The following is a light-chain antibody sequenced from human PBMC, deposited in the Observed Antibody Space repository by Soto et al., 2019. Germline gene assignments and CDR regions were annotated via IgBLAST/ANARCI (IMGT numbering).Light chain of an antibody. Sequence: SYELTQPPSVSVAPGQTAIITCGGDNLQTKNVHWYQQRPGQAPVLVMYDDKKRPSGIPERFSGSSSGNLATLTISRVEAGDEADYYCHLWDARDDHRGVFGGGTQLTVL. V-gene: IGLV3-21*02. J-gene: IGLJ2*01. CDR2: DDK. CDR3: HLWDARDDHRGV. CDR1: NLQTKN.